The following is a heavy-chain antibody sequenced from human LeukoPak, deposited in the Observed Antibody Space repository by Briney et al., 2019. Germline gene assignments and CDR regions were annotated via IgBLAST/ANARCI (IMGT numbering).Heavy chain of an antibody. CDR3: ARGPSYFQH. V-gene: IGHV6-1*01. J-gene: IGHJ1*01. Sequence: SQTLSLTCAISGDSVSSNSATCNWIRQSPSRGLEWLGRTYYRSKWYKYYAVSVKSRITINPDTSKNQFSLQLNSVTPEDTAVYYCARGPSYFQHWGQGTLVTVSS. CDR2: TYYRSKWYK. CDR1: GDSVSSNSAT.